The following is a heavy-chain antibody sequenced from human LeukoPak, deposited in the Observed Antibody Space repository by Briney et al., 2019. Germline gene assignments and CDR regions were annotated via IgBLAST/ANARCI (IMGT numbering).Heavy chain of an antibody. V-gene: IGHV3-48*01. CDR1: GFTFSSYS. J-gene: IGHJ4*02. CDR3: ASLYYYDSSGYRPLVY. CDR2: ISSSSSTI. Sequence: QAGGSLRLSCAASGFTFSSYSMNWVRQAPGKGLEWVSYISSSSSTIYYADSVKGRFTISRDNAKNSLYLQMNSLRAEDTAVYYCASLYYYDSSGYRPLVYWGQGTLVTVSS. D-gene: IGHD3-22*01.